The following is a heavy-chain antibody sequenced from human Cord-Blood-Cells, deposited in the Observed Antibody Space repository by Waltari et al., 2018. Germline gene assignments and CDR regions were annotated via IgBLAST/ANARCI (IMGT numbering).Heavy chain of an antibody. V-gene: IGHV3-30-3*01. J-gene: IGHJ4*02. Sequence: QVQLVESGGGVVQPGRSLRLSRAASGFTSSSYAMTWVRPAPGKGREWVAVISYDGSNKYYADSVKGRFTISRDNSKNTLYLQMNSLRAEDTAVYYCARDLGVHYDFWSGYYDYWGQGTLVTVSS. CDR2: ISYDGSNK. CDR1: GFTSSSYA. D-gene: IGHD3-3*01. CDR3: ARDLGVHYDFWSGYYDY.